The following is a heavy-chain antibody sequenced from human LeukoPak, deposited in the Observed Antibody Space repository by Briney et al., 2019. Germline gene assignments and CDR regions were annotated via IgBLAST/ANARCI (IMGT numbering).Heavy chain of an antibody. CDR1: GFTFDDYA. J-gene: IGHJ5*02. CDR3: AKSRFGELLSHFDP. V-gene: IGHV3-9*01. Sequence: PGRSLRLSCAASGFTFDDYAMHWVRQASGKGLEWVSGISWNSGSIGYADSVKGRFTISRDNAKNSLYLQMNSLRAEDTALYYCAKSRFGELLSHFDPWGQGTLVTVSS. CDR2: ISWNSGSI. D-gene: IGHD3-10*01.